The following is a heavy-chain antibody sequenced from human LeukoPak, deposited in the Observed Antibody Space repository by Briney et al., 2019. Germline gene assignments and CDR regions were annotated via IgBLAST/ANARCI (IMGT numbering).Heavy chain of an antibody. CDR1: GYTFTSYD. CDR2: MNPNSGNT. CDR3: ARGITMVRGAMDV. J-gene: IGHJ6*02. V-gene: IGHV1-8*01. D-gene: IGHD3-10*01. Sequence: ASVKVSCKASGYTFTSYDINWVRQATGQGLEWMGWMNPNSGNTGYAQKFQGRVTMTTDTSTSTAYMELRSLRSDDTAVYYCARGITMVRGAMDVWGQGTTVTVSS.